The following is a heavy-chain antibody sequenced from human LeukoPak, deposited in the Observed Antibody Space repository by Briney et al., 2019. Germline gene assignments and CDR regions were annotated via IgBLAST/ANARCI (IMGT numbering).Heavy chain of an antibody. Sequence: GGSLRLSCAASGFTFSSYWMSWVRQAPGKGLEWVANIKQDGSEKYYVDSVKGRFTISRDNAKNSLYLQMNSLRAEDTAVYYCARTEIFGVVIPIDYWGQGTLVTVSS. CDR3: ARTEIFGVVIPIDY. CDR2: IKQDGSEK. V-gene: IGHV3-7*01. D-gene: IGHD3-3*01. J-gene: IGHJ4*02. CDR1: GFTFSSYW.